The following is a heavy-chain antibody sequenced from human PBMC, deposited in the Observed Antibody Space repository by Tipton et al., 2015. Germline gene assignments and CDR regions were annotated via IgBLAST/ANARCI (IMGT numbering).Heavy chain of an antibody. D-gene: IGHD6-6*01. Sequence: TLSLTCTVSGDSVSSVSYYWSWIRQPPGKGLEWIGYIYYSGSTNYNPSLKSRVTISVDTSKNQFSLKLSSVTAADTAVYYCAREERSIVALYGMDVWGQGTTVTVSS. CDR2: IYYSGST. J-gene: IGHJ6*02. V-gene: IGHV4-61*01. CDR3: AREERSIVALYGMDV. CDR1: GDSVSSVSYY.